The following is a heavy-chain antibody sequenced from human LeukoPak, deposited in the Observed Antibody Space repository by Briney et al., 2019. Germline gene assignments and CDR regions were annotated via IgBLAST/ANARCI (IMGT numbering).Heavy chain of an antibody. J-gene: IGHJ4*02. CDR2: IYYSGST. V-gene: IGHV4-59*08. CDR1: GGSISSYY. D-gene: IGHD6-13*01. Sequence: PSETLSLTCTVSGGSISSYYWSWIRQPPGKGLEWIGYIYYSGSTSSNPSLKSRVTISVDTSKNQFSLKLSSATAADTAVYYCARLEYSSSWYLSYWGQGTLVTVSS. CDR3: ARLEYSSSWYLSY.